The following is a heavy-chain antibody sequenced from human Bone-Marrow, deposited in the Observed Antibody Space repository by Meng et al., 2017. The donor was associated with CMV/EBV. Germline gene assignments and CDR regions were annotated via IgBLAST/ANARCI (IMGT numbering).Heavy chain of an antibody. Sequence: GESLKISCAASGFTFSDYYMSWIRQAPGKGLEWVSYISSSGSTIYYVDSVKGRFTISRDNAKNSLYLQMNSLRAEDTAVYYCAKDGSRYYYGMDVWGQGTTVTVSS. CDR2: ISSSGSTI. J-gene: IGHJ6*02. CDR3: AKDGSRYYYGMDV. CDR1: GFTFSDYY. V-gene: IGHV3-11*04. D-gene: IGHD1-26*01.